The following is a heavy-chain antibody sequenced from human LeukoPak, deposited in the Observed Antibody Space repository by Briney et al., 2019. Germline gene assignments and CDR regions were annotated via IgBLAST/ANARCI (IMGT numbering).Heavy chain of an antibody. V-gene: IGHV1-18*01. CDR2: ISVYNVNT. CDR3: ARDYSGYDGFDY. Sequence: ASVKVSCKASGYTFTSYGISWVRQAPGQGLEWLGWISVYNVNTNYAQRLQGRVTMTTDTSTSTVYMELRSLRSDDTAVYYCARDYSGYDGFDYWGQGTLVTVSS. J-gene: IGHJ4*02. D-gene: IGHD5-12*01. CDR1: GYTFTSYG.